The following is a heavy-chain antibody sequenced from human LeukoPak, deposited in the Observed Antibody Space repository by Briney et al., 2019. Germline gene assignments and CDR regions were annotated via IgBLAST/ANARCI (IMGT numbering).Heavy chain of an antibody. CDR1: GGSISSYY. CDR3: ARVARYCSGGSCSNFDY. CDR2: IYYSGST. V-gene: IGHV4-59*01. J-gene: IGHJ4*02. D-gene: IGHD2-15*01. Sequence: SETLSLTCTVSGGSISSYYWSWIRQPPGKGLEWIGYIYYSGSTNYNPSLKSRVTIPVDTSKNQFSLKLSSVTAADTAVYYCARVARYCSGGSCSNFDYWGQGTLVTVSS.